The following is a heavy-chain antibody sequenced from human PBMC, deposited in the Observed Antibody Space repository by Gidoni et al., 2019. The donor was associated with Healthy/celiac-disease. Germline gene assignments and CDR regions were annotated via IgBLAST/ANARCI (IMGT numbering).Heavy chain of an antibody. V-gene: IGHV3-30*18. J-gene: IGHJ5*02. CDR2: ISYDGSNK. CDR3: AKLKRGGNYNWFDP. CDR1: GFTFSSYG. D-gene: IGHD1-7*01. Sequence: QVQLVESGGGVVQPGRSRRLSCAASGFTFSSYGMHWVRQAPGKGLEWVAVISYDGSNKYYADSVKGRFTISRDNSKNTLYLQMNSLRAEDTAVYYCAKLKRGGNYNWFDPWGQGTLVTVSS.